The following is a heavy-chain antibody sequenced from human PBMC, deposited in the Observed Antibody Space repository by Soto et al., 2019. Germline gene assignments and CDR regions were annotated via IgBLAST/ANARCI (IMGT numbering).Heavy chain of an antibody. CDR3: ARDPGNDFWSAPGGYYYGMDV. Sequence: SETLSLTCTVSGGSISSGGYYWSWIRQHPGKGLEWIGYIYYSGSTYYNPSLKSRVTISVDTSKNQFSLKLSSVTAADTAVYYCARDPGNDFWSAPGGYYYGMDVWGQGTTVTISS. V-gene: IGHV4-31*03. D-gene: IGHD3-3*01. J-gene: IGHJ6*02. CDR2: IYYSGST. CDR1: GGSISSGGYY.